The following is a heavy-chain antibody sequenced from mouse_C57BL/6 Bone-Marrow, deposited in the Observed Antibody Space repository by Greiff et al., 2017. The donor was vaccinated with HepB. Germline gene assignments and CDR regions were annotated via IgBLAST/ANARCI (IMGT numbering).Heavy chain of an antibody. CDR1: GFTFSDYG. V-gene: IGHV5-15*01. CDR3: ARVSGDVAWFAY. CDR2: ISNLAYSI. Sequence: EVQLVESGGGLVQPEGSLKLSCAASGFTFSDYGMAWVRQAPRKGPEWVAFISNLAYSIYYADTVTGRFTISRENAKNTLYLEMSSLRSEDTAMYYCARVSGDVAWFAYWGQGTLVTVSA. J-gene: IGHJ3*01. D-gene: IGHD1-3*01.